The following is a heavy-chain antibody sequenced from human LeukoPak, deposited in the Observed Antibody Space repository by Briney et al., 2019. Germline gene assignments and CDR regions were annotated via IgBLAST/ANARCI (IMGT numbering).Heavy chain of an antibody. Sequence: PGGSLRLSCTASGFTFSSYAMSWVRQAPGKGLEWVSAISGSGGSTYYADSVKGRFTISRDNSKNTLYLQMNSLRAEDTAVCYCAKVDCSGGSCYGGGNDYWGQGTLVTVSS. CDR1: GFTFSSYA. D-gene: IGHD2-15*01. J-gene: IGHJ4*02. CDR3: AKVDCSGGSCYGGGNDY. CDR2: ISGSGGST. V-gene: IGHV3-23*01.